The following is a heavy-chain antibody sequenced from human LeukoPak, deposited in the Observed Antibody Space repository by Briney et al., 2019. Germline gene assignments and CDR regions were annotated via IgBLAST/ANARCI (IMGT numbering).Heavy chain of an antibody. CDR3: AKDQGL. J-gene: IGHJ4*02. Sequence: GRSLRLSCAASGFTFSNSALHWVRQAPGKGLEWVAVIWYDGSNKYYADSVKGRFTISRDNSKNTLYLQMNSLRAEDTAVYYCAKDQGLWGQGTLVTVSS. CDR2: IWYDGSNK. V-gene: IGHV3-33*06. CDR1: GFTFSNSA.